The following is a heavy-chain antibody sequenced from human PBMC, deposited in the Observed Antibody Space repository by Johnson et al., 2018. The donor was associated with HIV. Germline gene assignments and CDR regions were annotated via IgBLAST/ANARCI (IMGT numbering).Heavy chain of an antibody. CDR1: GFTVSRNY. CDR2: LYSGGST. J-gene: IGHJ3*02. CDR3: ARVWLLGALDI. D-gene: IGHD3-16*01. Sequence: VQLVEAGGGVVQTGGSLRLSCAASGFTVSRNYMSWVRQAPGKGLEWASVLYSGGSTYYADSVKGRFTISRDNSKNTLYLQMNSLRAEDTAVYYCARVWLLGALDIWGQGTMVTVSS. V-gene: IGHV3-53*01.